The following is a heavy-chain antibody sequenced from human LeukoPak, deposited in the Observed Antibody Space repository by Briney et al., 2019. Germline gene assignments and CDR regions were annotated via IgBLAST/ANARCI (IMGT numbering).Heavy chain of an antibody. V-gene: IGHV1-69*05. CDR3: ARTMSTVTYSFDY. D-gene: IGHD4-17*01. Sequence: ASVKVSCKASGGTFSSYAISWVRQAPGQGLEWMGGIIPIFGTANYAQKFQGRVTITTAESTSTAYRELSSLRSEDTAVYYCARTMSTVTYSFDYWGQGTLVTVSS. J-gene: IGHJ4*02. CDR2: IIPIFGTA. CDR1: GGTFSSYA.